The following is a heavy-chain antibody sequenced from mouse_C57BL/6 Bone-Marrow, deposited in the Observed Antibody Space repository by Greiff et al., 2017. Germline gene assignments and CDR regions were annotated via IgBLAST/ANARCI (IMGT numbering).Heavy chain of an antibody. CDR3: ARVLRGFYWYFDV. J-gene: IGHJ1*03. D-gene: IGHD1-1*01. CDR1: GYSFTDYN. CDR2: INPNYGTT. Sequence: VQLQQSGPELVKPGASVKISCKASGYSFTDYNMNWVKQSNGKSLEWIGVINPNYGTTSYNKKLKGKATLTVDQSSSTAYMQLNSLTSEDSAVYYCARVLRGFYWYFDVWGTGTTVTVSS. V-gene: IGHV1-39*01.